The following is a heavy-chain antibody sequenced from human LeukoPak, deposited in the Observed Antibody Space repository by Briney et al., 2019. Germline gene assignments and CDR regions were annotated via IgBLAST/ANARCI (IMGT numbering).Heavy chain of an antibody. Sequence: ASVKVSCKASGYTFTGYYMHWVRQAPGQGLEWMGWINPNSGGTNYAQKFQGRVTMTRDTSISTAYMELSRLRSDDTAVYYCAGSTTTVVYHDAFDIWGQGTMVTVSS. J-gene: IGHJ3*02. D-gene: IGHD4-23*01. V-gene: IGHV1-2*02. CDR1: GYTFTGYY. CDR3: AGSTTTVVYHDAFDI. CDR2: INPNSGGT.